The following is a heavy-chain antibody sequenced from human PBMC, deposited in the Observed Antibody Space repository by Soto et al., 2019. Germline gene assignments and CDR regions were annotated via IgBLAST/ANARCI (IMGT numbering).Heavy chain of an antibody. CDR2: ISGSGGST. CDR3: ARGIAARPPYGMDV. Sequence: VGSLRLSCAASGFTFSSYAMSWVRQAPGKGLEWVSAISGSGGSTYYADSVKGRFTISRDNSKNTLYLQMNSLRAEDTAVYYCARGIAARPPYGMDVWGQGTTVTVSS. D-gene: IGHD6-6*01. CDR1: GFTFSSYA. J-gene: IGHJ6*02. V-gene: IGHV3-23*01.